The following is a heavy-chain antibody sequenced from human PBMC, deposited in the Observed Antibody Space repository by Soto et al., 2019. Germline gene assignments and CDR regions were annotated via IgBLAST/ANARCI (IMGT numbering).Heavy chain of an antibody. D-gene: IGHD4-4*01. CDR2: INGDGTNT. Sequence: GGSPRLSCAAAGLTFCDHWMHWVRQAPGKGLVWVSRINGDGTNTFYADSVKGRFSISRDNAKNTVYLHMYSLRGEDTAVYYCARGIQYRYGMDVWGQGTTVTVSS. J-gene: IGHJ6*02. CDR1: GLTFCDHW. V-gene: IGHV3-74*01. CDR3: ARGIQYRYGMDV.